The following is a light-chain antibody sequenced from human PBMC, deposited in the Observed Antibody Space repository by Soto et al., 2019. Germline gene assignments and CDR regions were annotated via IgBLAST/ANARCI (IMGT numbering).Light chain of an antibody. CDR2: GAS. CDR1: QNINSN. J-gene: IGKJ4*01. CDR3: PQYKDWPPLT. Sequence: EILMTQSPLTLSVSPGEGATLSCRASQNINSNLAWYQQRPGQAPRVLIYGASSRVSGIPDRFRGSGSGTDLTLTINSLEPDDFAVYYSPQYKDWPPLTFGGGTRVESK. V-gene: IGKV3D-15*01.